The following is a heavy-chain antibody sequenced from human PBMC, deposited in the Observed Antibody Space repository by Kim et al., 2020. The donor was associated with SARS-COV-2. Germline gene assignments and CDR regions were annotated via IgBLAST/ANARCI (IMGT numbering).Heavy chain of an antibody. D-gene: IGHD3-10*01. J-gene: IGHJ4*02. CDR2: T. V-gene: IGHV4-59*01. CDR3: ARDRGSCGIDY. Sequence: TNTHPTLSSRVTIAIDTSKNQFSLKLRSVTAADTAVYYCARDRGSCGIDYWGQGTLVTVS.